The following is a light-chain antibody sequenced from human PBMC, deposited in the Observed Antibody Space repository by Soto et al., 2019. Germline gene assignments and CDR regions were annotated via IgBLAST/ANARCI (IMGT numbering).Light chain of an antibody. CDR1: QVINTW. J-gene: IGKJ3*01. Sequence: DIQMTQSPSSVSASVGDRVTITCRASQVINTWLAWYQQKPGKAPNLLIYAASTLQTGVPSRFSDSGSGTDFQLTIRSLQPEYFSTYYCQQANSFPFTFGPGTKVDIK. V-gene: IGKV1-12*02. CDR3: QQANSFPFT. CDR2: AAS.